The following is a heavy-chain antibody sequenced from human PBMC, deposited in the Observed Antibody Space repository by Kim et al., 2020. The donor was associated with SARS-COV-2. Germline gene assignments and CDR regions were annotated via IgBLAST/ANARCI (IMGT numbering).Heavy chain of an antibody. Sequence: SETLYLTCTVSGGSISSYYWSWIRQPPGKGLEWIGYIYYSGSTNYNPSLKSRVTISVDTSKNQFSLKLGSVTAADTAVYYCARRGLGYCSGGSCYSGFDYWGQGTLVTVSS. V-gene: IGHV4-59*08. CDR2: IYYSGST. CDR1: GGSISSYY. CDR3: ARRGLGYCSGGSCYSGFDY. J-gene: IGHJ4*02. D-gene: IGHD2-15*01.